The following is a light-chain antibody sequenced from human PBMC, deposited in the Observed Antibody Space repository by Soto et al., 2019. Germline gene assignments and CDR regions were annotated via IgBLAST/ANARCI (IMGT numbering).Light chain of an antibody. CDR3: QQYSDWPPVT. CDR1: HPVGIN. Sequence: ETFVTQSPATLSLSPGARATLSCRASHPVGINFAWYQQKPGQAPRLLIYGASTRATGVPARFSGSGSGTDFTLTITSLQSEDFAVYYCQQYSDWPPVTFGGGTKVEIK. J-gene: IGKJ4*01. V-gene: IGKV3-15*01. CDR2: GAS.